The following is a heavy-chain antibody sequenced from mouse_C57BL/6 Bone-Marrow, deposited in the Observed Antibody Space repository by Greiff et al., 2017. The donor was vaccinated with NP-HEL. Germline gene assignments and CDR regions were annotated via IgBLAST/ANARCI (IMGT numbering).Heavy chain of an antibody. Sequence: QVQLQQPGAELVKPGASVKLSCKASGYTFTSYWMQWVKQRPGQGLEWIGEIDPSDSYTNYNQKFKGKATLTVDTSSSTAYMQLSSLTSEDSAVYYCARVDITTVVEDYAMDYWGQGTSVTVSS. D-gene: IGHD1-1*01. J-gene: IGHJ4*01. CDR3: ARVDITTVVEDYAMDY. V-gene: IGHV1-50*01. CDR1: GYTFTSYW. CDR2: IDPSDSYT.